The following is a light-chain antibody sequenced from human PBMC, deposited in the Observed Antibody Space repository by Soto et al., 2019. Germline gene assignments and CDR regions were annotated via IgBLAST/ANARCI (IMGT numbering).Light chain of an antibody. Sequence: QSVLTQPPSASGSLGQSVTISCTGTSSDVGGYNYVSWYQQHPGKAPKLTIYEVSKRPSGVPDRFSGSKSGNTASLTVSGLQAEDEADYYCTSYAGSNNLVFGGGTKLTVL. CDR1: SSDVGGYNY. CDR3: TSYAGSNNLV. CDR2: EVS. V-gene: IGLV2-8*01. J-gene: IGLJ3*02.